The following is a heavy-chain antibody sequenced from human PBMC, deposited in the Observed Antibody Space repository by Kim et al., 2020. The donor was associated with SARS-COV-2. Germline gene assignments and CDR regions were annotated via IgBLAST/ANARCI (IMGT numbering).Heavy chain of an antibody. J-gene: IGHJ5*01. V-gene: IGHV3-21*04. Sequence: GGSLRLSCAASGFTFSTYTMHWVRQAPGKGLEWVSSITSVSSYIYYAKSVKGRFTISRDNAENSLYLQMNSLRAEDTAVYYCARVMFSGNYYHWFDTLG. CDR2: ITSVSSYI. CDR3: ARVMFSGNYYHWFDT. CDR1: GFTFSTYT. D-gene: IGHD1-26*01.